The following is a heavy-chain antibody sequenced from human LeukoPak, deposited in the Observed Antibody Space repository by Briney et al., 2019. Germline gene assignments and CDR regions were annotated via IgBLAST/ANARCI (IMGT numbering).Heavy chain of an antibody. CDR2: IYYSGST. CDR3: ARLSYDYTAMEGYYFDY. D-gene: IGHD5-18*01. J-gene: IGHJ4*02. V-gene: IGHV4-39*01. CDR1: GGSISSSSYY. Sequence: PSETLSLTCTVSGGSISSSSYYWGWIRQPPGKGLEWIGSIYYSGSTYYNPSLKSRVTISVDTSKNQFSLKLSSVTAADTAVYYCARLSYDYTAMEGYYFDYWGQGTLVTVSS.